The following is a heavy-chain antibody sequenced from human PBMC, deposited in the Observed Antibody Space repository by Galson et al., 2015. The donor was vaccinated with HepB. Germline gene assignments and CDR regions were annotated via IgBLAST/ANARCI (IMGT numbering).Heavy chain of an antibody. J-gene: IGHJ5*02. Sequence: SETLSLTCAVYGGSFSGYYWSWIRQPPGRGLEWIGEINHSGSTNYNPSLKSRVTISVDTSKNQFSLKLSSVTAADTAVYYCARGKRYSSSSHWFDPWGQGTLVTVSS. CDR1: GGSFSGYY. CDR2: INHSGST. D-gene: IGHD6-6*01. CDR3: ARGKRYSSSSHWFDP. V-gene: IGHV4-34*01.